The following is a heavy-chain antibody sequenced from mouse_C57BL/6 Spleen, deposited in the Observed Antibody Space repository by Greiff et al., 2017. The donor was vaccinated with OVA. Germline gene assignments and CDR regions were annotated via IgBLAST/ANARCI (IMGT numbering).Heavy chain of an antibody. CDR3: ARCCTTFPWDY. V-gene: IGHV1-82*01. CDR1: GYAFSSSW. CDR2: IYPGDGDT. Sequence: QVQLQQSGPELVKPGASVKISCKASGYAFSSSWMNWVKQRPGKGLEWIGRIYPGDGDTNYNRQFKGKATLTADKSSSTAYMQRSSLTAEDSAVCDCARCCTTFPWDYWGQGTTLTVSS. D-gene: IGHD1-1*01. J-gene: IGHJ2*01.